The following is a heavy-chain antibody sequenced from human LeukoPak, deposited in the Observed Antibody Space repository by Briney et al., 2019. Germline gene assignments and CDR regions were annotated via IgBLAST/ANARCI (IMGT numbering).Heavy chain of an antibody. D-gene: IGHD3-10*01. CDR2: IYDSGST. CDR3: ARSYGSKVIGSLGWFDP. V-gene: IGHV4-59*01. CDR1: GGFINNYY. Sequence: KPSETLSLTCTVSGGFINNYYWSWIRPPPGKGLEWIGYIYDSGSTNYNPSLKSRVTILVDTSKNQFSLKLSSVTAADTAVYYCARSYGSKVIGSLGWFDPWGQGTLVTVSS. J-gene: IGHJ5*02.